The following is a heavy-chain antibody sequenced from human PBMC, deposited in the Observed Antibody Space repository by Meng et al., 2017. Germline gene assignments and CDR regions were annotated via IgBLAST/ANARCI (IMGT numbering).Heavy chain of an antibody. CDR1: GYTFTIYG. CDR2: ISAYNGNT. V-gene: IGHV1-18*01. D-gene: IGHD1-7*01. CDR3: ARDPRITGTTLPDY. J-gene: IGHJ4*02. Sequence: VQLLRSEAEVKKPGASVKVYCKASGYTFTIYGISWVLQAPGQGLEWMGWISAYNGNTNYAQKLQGRVTMTTDTSTSTAYMELRSLRSDDTAVYYCARDPRITGTTLPDYWGQGTLVTVSS.